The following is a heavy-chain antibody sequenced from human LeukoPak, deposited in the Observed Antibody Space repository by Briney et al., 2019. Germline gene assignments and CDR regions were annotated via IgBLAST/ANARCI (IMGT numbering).Heavy chain of an antibody. CDR1: GFTFSSYA. D-gene: IGHD2-2*01. J-gene: IGHJ4*02. CDR3: ANLPICSSTSCYDPPRY. Sequence: GGSLRLSCAASGFTFSSYAMSWVRQAPGKGLEWVSAISGSGGSTYYADSVKGRFTISRDNSKNTLYLQMNSLRAEDTAVYYCANLPICSSTSCYDPPRYWGQGTLVTVSS. CDR2: ISGSGGST. V-gene: IGHV3-23*01.